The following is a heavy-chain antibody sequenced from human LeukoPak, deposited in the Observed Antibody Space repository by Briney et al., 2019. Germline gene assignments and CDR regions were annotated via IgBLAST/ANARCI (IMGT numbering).Heavy chain of an antibody. J-gene: IGHJ6*02. V-gene: IGHV4-34*01. CDR3: ARNDYFGINNGMDV. D-gene: IGHD2/OR15-2a*01. Sequence: PSETLSLTCAVSGGSFGDFYWSWIRQPPGKGLEWIGEINHSGYTNYYPSLMSRVTISVDTSKNQLSLRLSSVTAADTAVYYCARNDYFGINNGMDVWGQGTTVTVS. CDR1: GGSFGDFY. CDR2: INHSGYT.